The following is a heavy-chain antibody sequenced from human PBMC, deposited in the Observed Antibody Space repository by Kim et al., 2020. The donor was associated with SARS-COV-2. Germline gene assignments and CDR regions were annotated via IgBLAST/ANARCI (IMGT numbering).Heavy chain of an antibody. CDR1: GFTFSTSS. CDR2: ISSSSCYL. J-gene: IGHJ4*01. CDR3: ARDRCRGCLQPDY. V-gene: IGHV3-21*01. D-gene: IGHD1-1*01. Sequence: GGSLRLSCAASGFTFSTSSMNWVRQAPGKGLEWVSSISSSSCYLYYAYSVSGRFTISIDNSKNSLYMQMNSLRSEDTAVDFCARDRCRGCLQPDYWG.